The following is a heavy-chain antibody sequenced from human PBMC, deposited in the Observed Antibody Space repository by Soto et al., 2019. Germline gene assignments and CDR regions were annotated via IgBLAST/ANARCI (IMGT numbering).Heavy chain of an antibody. CDR3: ARRALASIDY. CDR2: INPTSGST. J-gene: IGHJ4*02. V-gene: IGHV1-46*01. Sequence: VQLVQSGAEVRRPGASVKVSCKASGYTFTSYHMHWVRQAPGQGLEWMGIINPTSGSTNYAQKFQGRVAMTRDTSTSTVYMELSSLRSEDTAVYYCARRALASIDYWGQGTLVTVSS. CDR1: GYTFTSYH.